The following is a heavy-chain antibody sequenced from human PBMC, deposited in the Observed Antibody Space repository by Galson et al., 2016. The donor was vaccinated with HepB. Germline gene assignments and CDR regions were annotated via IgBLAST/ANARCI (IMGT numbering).Heavy chain of an antibody. CDR1: GDSVSNSSTA. Sequence: CAISGDSVSNSSTAWNWIRQSPSRGLEWLGRAYYRSKWYNDYAVSVKSRITINPDTSKNHFSLQLNSVTPEDTAVYYCARELGQFCTNGLCYMDAAFTIWGQGPQGIGSS. V-gene: IGHV6-1*01. CDR2: AYYRSKWYN. D-gene: IGHD2-8*01. J-gene: IGHJ3*02. CDR3: ARELGQFCTNGLCYMDAAFTI.